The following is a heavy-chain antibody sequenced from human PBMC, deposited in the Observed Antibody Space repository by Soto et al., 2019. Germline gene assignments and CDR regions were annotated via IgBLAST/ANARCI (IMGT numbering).Heavy chain of an antibody. J-gene: IGHJ3*02. CDR2: IYYSGST. Sequence: QVQLQESGPGLVKPSETLSLTCTVSGGSISSYYWSWIRQPPGKGLEWIGYIYYSGSTNYNPSLKRRVTIXXDXSXXQFALKLSSVTAADTAVYYCARPGWRNAPYDAFDIWGQGTMVTVSS. V-gene: IGHV4-59*01. CDR3: ARPGWRNAPYDAFDI. D-gene: IGHD6-19*01. CDR1: GGSISSYY.